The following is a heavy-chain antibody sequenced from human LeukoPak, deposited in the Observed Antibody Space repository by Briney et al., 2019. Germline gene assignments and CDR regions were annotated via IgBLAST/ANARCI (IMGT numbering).Heavy chain of an antibody. CDR2: ISASDDIT. J-gene: IGHJ4*02. D-gene: IGHD3-22*01. CDR3: ARSRSSFLSGYYYNY. V-gene: IGHV3-23*01. CDR1: GFTFSRYG. Sequence: GGSLRLSCAASGFTFSRYGISWVRQAPGKGLEWVSSISASDDITWYADSVKGRFTVSRDNSESTMYLQMNSLRAEDTAVYYCARSRSSFLSGYYYNYWGQGTLVTVSS.